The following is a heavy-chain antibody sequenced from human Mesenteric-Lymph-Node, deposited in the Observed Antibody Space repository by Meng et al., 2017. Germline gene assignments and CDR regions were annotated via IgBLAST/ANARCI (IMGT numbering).Heavy chain of an antibody. CDR1: GDSFSRKSAA. V-gene: IGHV6-1*01. CDR3: ASTENHF. CDR2: TYYRSKWYN. Sequence: QVQLQQSGPGLVKPSQTLTLTCAISGDSFSRKSAAWSWIRQSPSRGLEWLGRTYYRSKWYNDYAVSVKSRISINPDTSKNQFSLRLNSVTPEDTAVYYCASTENHFWGQGTLVTVSS. J-gene: IGHJ4*02. D-gene: IGHD1-26*01.